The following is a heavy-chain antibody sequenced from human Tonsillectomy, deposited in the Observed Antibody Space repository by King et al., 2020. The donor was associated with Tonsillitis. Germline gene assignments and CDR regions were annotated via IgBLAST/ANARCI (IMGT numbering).Heavy chain of an antibody. D-gene: IGHD1-1*01. J-gene: IGHJ6*02. V-gene: IGHV4-34*01. CDR3: ARGSYNYNAIDV. Sequence: SWIRQPPGKGLEWIGEINDTGGTNYNPSLKSRVTISVDTSKNQFSLNLSSSTAADTAVYYCARGSYNYNAIDVWGQGTTVSVSS. CDR2: INDTGGT.